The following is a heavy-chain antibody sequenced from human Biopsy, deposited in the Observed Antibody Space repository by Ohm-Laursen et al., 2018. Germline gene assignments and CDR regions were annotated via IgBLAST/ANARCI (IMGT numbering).Heavy chain of an antibody. CDR3: ARSTGWYGDLCYFDY. V-gene: IGHV1-46*01. D-gene: IGHD6-19*01. J-gene: IGHJ4*02. CDR2: INPSGSTT. Sequence: SVKVSCKVSGYSLTSCYMHWGRHAPGQGLEWMGVINPSGSTTSYPQIFQGRVTMTRDTTKSTVYMELSSLRSADTAVYFCARSTGWYGDLCYFDYWGQGTLVTVSS. CDR1: GYSLTSCY.